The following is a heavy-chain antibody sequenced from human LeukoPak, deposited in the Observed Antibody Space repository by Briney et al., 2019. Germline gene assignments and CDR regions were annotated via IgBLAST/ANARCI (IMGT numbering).Heavy chain of an antibody. CDR2: ISAYNGNT. V-gene: IGHV1-18*01. CDR1: GYTFTSYG. J-gene: IGHJ4*02. Sequence: ASVKVSCKASGYTFTSYGISWVRQAPGQGLEWMGWISAYNGNTNYAQKLQGRVTMTTDTSTSTAYMELRSLRSDDTAVYYCARDRSGCSSTSCYRVSKSAVDYWGQGTLVTVSS. D-gene: IGHD2-2*01. CDR3: ARDRSGCSSTSCYRVSKSAVDY.